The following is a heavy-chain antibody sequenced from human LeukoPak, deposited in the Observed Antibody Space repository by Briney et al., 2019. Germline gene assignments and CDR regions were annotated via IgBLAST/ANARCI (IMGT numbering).Heavy chain of an antibody. CDR2: ISSSGNTE. V-gene: IGHV3-48*04. CDR3: ARDTVNAPFVVSLDY. D-gene: IGHD2-8*01. Sequence: PGGSLRLSCAASGFTFSTYWMHWVRQAPGKGLEWVSHISSSGNTEYYLDSVRGRFTMSRDNAKNLLFLEMHSLRAEDTAVYYCARDTVNAPFVVSLDYWGQGALVTVSS. CDR1: GFTFSTYW. J-gene: IGHJ4*02.